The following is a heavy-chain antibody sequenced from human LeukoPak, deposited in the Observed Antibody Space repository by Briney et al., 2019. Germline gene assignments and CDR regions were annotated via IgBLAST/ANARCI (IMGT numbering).Heavy chain of an antibody. D-gene: IGHD3-3*01. J-gene: IGHJ4*02. CDR2: IIPILGIA. CDR1: GGTFSSYA. CDR3: ARESLLDQLRFLEWSPDRYYFDY. V-gene: IGHV1-69*04. Sequence: SVKVSCKASGGTFSSYAISWVRQAPGQGLEWMGRIIPILGIANYAQKFQGRVTITADKSTSTAYMELSSLRSEDTAVYYCARESLLDQLRFLEWSPDRYYFDYWGQGTLVTVSS.